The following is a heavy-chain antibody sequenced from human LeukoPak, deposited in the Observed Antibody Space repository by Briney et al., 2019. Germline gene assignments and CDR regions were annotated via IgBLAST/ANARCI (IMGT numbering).Heavy chain of an antibody. D-gene: IGHD3-22*01. Sequence: SETLSLTCAVYGGSFSGYYWSWIRQPAGKGLEWIGRIYTSGSTNYNPSLKSRVTMSVDTSKNQFSLKLSSVTAADTAVYYCARFDYYDSSGLFDYWGQGTLVTVSS. CDR2: IYTSGST. V-gene: IGHV4-59*10. CDR3: ARFDYYDSSGLFDY. J-gene: IGHJ4*02. CDR1: GGSFSGYY.